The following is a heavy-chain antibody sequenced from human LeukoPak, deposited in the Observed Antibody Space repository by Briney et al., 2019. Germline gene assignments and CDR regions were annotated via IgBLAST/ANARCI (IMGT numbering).Heavy chain of an antibody. CDR3: ARSSSKDYYDSL. Sequence: ASVKVSCKASGGTFSSYAISWVRQAPGQGLEWMGRIIPIFGTANYAQMFQGRVTITTDESTSTAYMELSSLRSEDTAVYYCARSSSKDYYDSLWGQGTLVTVSS. CDR1: GGTFSSYA. V-gene: IGHV1-69*05. D-gene: IGHD3-22*01. J-gene: IGHJ4*02. CDR2: IIPIFGTA.